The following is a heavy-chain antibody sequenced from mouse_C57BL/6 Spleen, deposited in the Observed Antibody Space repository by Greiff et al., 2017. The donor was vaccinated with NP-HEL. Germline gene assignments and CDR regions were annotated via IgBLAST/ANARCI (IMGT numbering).Heavy chain of an antibody. Sequence: QVQLQQPGAELVRPGTSVKLSCKASGYTFTSYWMHWVKQRPGQGLEWIGVIDPSDSYTNYNPKFKGKATLTVDTSSSTAYMQLSSLTSEDSAVYYGARGEFLRRDTFDYWGQGTTLTVSS. CDR2: IDPSDSYT. CDR3: ARGEFLRRDTFDY. V-gene: IGHV1-59*01. CDR1: GYTFTSYW. D-gene: IGHD2-12*01. J-gene: IGHJ2*01.